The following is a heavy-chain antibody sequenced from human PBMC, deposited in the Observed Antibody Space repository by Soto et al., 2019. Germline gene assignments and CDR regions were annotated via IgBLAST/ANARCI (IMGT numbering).Heavy chain of an antibody. D-gene: IGHD2-15*01. CDR1: GFTFSSYW. CDR2: IKQDGSEK. V-gene: IGHV3-7*05. CDR3: AREDARGGNYYYYGMDV. J-gene: IGHJ6*02. Sequence: GGSLRLSCAASGFTFSSYWMSWVRQAPGKGLEWVANIKQDGSEKYYVDSVKGRFTISRDNAKNSLYLQMNSLRAEDTAVYYCAREDARGGNYYYYGMDVWGQGTTVTVSS.